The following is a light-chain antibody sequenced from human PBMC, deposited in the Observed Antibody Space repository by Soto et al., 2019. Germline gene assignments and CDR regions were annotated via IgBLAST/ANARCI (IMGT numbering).Light chain of an antibody. J-gene: IGLJ2*01. Sequence: QLVLTQSPSASASLGASVKLTCTLSSGHSSYAIAWHQQQPEKGPQYLMKLNSDGSHMKGDGIPDRFSGSSSGAERYLTISSLQSDDEADYYCQTWGTGSVVFGGGTQLTVL. CDR3: QTWGTGSVV. CDR1: SGHSSYA. CDR2: LNSDGSH. V-gene: IGLV4-69*01.